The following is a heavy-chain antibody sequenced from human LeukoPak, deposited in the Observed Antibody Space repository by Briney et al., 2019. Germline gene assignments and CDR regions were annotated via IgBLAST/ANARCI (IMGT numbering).Heavy chain of an antibody. CDR3: ARETGSQYCSGGSCYSFNYYFDY. J-gene: IGHJ4*02. Sequence: GGSLRLSCAASGFTFSSYSMNWVRQAPGKGLEWVSSISSSSSYIYYADSVKGRFTISRDNAKNSLYLQMNSLRAEDTAVYYCARETGSQYCSGGSCYSFNYYFDYWGQGTLVTVSS. CDR2: ISSSSSYI. CDR1: GFTFSSYS. D-gene: IGHD2-15*01. V-gene: IGHV3-21*01.